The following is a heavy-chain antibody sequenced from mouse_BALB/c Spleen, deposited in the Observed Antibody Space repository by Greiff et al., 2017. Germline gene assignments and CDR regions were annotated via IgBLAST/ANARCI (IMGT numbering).Heavy chain of an antibody. J-gene: IGHJ3*01. CDR1: GYSITSDYA. V-gene: IGHV3-2*02. CDR3: ARSPIHYYGQFAY. Sequence: EVQLQESGPGLVKPSQSLSLTCTVTGYSITSDYAWNWIRQFPGNKLEWMGYISYSGSTSYNPSLKSRISITRDTSKNQFFLQLNSVTTEDTATYYCARSPIHYYGQFAYWGQGTLVTVSA. CDR2: ISYSGST. D-gene: IGHD1-2*01.